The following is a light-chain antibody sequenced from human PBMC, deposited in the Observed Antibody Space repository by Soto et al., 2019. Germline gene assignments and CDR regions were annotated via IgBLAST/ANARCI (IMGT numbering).Light chain of an antibody. CDR1: SSDVGSYNL. CDR3: CSFAGSSTLVV. J-gene: IGLJ1*01. CDR2: EAT. Sequence: QSALTQPASVSGSAGQSITISCTSSDVGSYNLVSWYQQHPGKAPKLLIYEATKRPSGLSNRYSGSKSGNTASLSISGLQAEDEDDYYCCSFAGSSTLVVFGAGTKLTVL. V-gene: IGLV2-23*02.